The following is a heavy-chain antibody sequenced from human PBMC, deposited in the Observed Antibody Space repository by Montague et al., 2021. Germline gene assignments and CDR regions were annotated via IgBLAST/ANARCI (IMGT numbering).Heavy chain of an antibody. V-gene: IGHV3-7*01. J-gene: IGHJ4*02. D-gene: IGHD2/OR15-2a*01. Sequence: SLRLSCAASGFIFNNSYMAWIRQAPGKGLEWVANMNPDGSGRYYXDSVRGRFTISRDNAKNSLFLQMSSLRVEDTAVYYCARDPFFGAVDYWGQGTLVTVSS. CDR1: GFIFNNSY. CDR2: MNPDGSGR. CDR3: ARDPFFGAVDY.